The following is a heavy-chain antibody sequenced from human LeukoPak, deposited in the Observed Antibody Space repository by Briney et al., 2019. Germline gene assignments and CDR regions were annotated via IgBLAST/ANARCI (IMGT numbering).Heavy chain of an antibody. CDR1: GGTFSSYA. Sequence: ASVKVSCKASGGTFSSYAISWVRQAPGQGLEWMGGIIPIFGTANYAQKFQGRVTITADESTSTAYMELSSLRSEDTAVYYCARDHGDYYDSSGPGWWGQGTLVTVSS. D-gene: IGHD3-22*01. CDR3: ARDHGDYYDSSGPGW. J-gene: IGHJ4*02. CDR2: IIPIFGTA. V-gene: IGHV1-69*13.